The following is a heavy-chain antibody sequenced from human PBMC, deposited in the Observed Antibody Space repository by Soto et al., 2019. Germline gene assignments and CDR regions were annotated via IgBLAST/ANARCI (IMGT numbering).Heavy chain of an antibody. J-gene: IGHJ4*02. D-gene: IGHD2-15*01. Sequence: EVQLVESGGGLVQPGGSLRLSCAASGFTVSSNYMSWVRQAPGKGLEWVSVIYSGGSTYYADSVKGRFTISRHNSKNTLYLQMNSLRSEYTAVYYCASNRYCSDGSGYPELGYWGQGTLVTVSS. V-gene: IGHV3-53*04. CDR3: ASNRYCSDGSGYPELGY. CDR1: GFTVSSNY. CDR2: IYSGGST.